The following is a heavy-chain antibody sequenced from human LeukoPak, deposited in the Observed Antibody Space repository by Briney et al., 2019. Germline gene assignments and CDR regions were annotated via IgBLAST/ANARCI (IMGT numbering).Heavy chain of an antibody. J-gene: IGHJ5*02. D-gene: IGHD1-26*01. CDR3: AKTLRVGAYYNWFDP. Sequence: SVKVSCKASGGTFSSYAISWVRQAPGQGLEWMGGIIPIFGTANYAQKFQGRVTITADESTSTAYMELSSLRSEDTAVYYCAKTLRVGAYYNWFDPWGQGTLVIVSS. V-gene: IGHV1-69*13. CDR2: IIPIFGTA. CDR1: GGTFSSYA.